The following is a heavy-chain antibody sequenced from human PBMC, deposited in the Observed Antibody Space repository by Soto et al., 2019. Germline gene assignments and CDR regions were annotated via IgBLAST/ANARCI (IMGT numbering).Heavy chain of an antibody. V-gene: IGHV1-18*01. CDR2: ISPYDDST. Sequence: QVQLVQSAGEMKKPGASVQVSCKASGYTFIRYGITWVRQAPGQGFEWMGWISPYDDSTIDAPKLQGRVTMTADTSTRIVNVTFGSLKSDDTGVYYCARGRCDGNNWVKLRLYRLDVWGQGTSVTVSS. CDR3: ARGRCDGNNWVKLRLYRLDV. CDR1: GYTFIRYG. D-gene: IGHD2-15*01. J-gene: IGHJ6*02.